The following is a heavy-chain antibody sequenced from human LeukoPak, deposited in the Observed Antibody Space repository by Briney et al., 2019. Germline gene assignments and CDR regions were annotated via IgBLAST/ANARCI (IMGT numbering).Heavy chain of an antibody. V-gene: IGHV4-39*01. D-gene: IGHD1-26*01. Sequence: SETLSLTCTVSGGSISSSSYYWGWIRQPPGKGLEWIGSIYYSGSTYYNPSLKSRVTISVDTSKNQFSLKLSSVTAADTAVYYCARIVGASDYWGQGTPVTVSS. CDR2: IYYSGST. CDR3: ARIVGASDY. CDR1: GGSISSSSYY. J-gene: IGHJ4*02.